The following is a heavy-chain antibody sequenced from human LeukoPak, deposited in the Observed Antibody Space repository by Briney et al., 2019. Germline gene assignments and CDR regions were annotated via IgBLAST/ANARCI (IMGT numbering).Heavy chain of an antibody. D-gene: IGHD1-14*01. CDR3: AKGPRTLPHPFDY. V-gene: IGHV3-23*01. Sequence: PGGSLRLSCAASGFTFSSYAMSWVRQAPAKGLAWVSAISGSGGSTYYADSVKGRFTISRDNSKNTLYLQMNSLRAEDTAVYYCAKGPRTLPHPFDYWGQGTLVTVSS. J-gene: IGHJ4*02. CDR2: ISGSGGST. CDR1: GFTFSSYA.